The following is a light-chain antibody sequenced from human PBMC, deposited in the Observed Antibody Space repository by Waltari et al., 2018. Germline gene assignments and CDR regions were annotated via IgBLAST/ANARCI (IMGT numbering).Light chain of an antibody. V-gene: IGKV3-20*01. CDR2: DAS. J-gene: IGKJ1*01. CDR1: QSVSKY. CDR3: QNHERLPAT. Sequence: EVVLTQSPGTLSLSPGERATLSCRASQSVSKYLAWYQQRPCQAPRLLIYDASTRATGIPDRGSGSGSGTDFSLTISRLEPEDFAVYYCQNHERLPATFGQGTKVEIK.